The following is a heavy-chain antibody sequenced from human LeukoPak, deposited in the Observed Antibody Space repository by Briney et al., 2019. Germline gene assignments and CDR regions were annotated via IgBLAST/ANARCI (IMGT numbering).Heavy chain of an antibody. J-gene: IGHJ5*02. CDR2: LYSGGST. D-gene: IGHD6-13*01. V-gene: IGHV3-66*01. CDR3: ARGVGSSWPGWFDP. Sequence: GGSLRLSCAASGLTVSDNYMSWVRQAPGKGLEWVSVLYSGGSTRYADSVKGRFTISRDNAKNSLYLQMNSLRAEDTAVYYCARGVGSSWPGWFDPWGQGTLVTVSS. CDR1: GLTVSDNY.